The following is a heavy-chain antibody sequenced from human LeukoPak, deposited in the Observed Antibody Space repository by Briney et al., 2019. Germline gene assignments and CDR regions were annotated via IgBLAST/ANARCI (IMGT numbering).Heavy chain of an antibody. J-gene: IGHJ4*02. CDR1: GYTFTGYY. CDR3: ARERKRYGLGSYYNPDDLDY. Sequence: ASVRVSCKASGYTFTGYYMHWVRQAPGQGLEWMGWINPNSGGTNYAQKFQGRVTMTRDTSISTAYMELSRLRSDDTAVYYCARERKRYGLGSYYNPDDLDYWGQGTLVTVSS. D-gene: IGHD3-10*01. V-gene: IGHV1-2*02. CDR2: INPNSGGT.